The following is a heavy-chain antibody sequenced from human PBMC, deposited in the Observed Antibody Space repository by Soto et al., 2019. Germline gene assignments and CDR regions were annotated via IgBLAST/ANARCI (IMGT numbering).Heavy chain of an antibody. D-gene: IGHD2-8*01. J-gene: IGHJ6*03. Sequence: GGSLRLSCAASGFTFSNARMSWVRQAPGKGLEWVGRIKSKTDGGTTDYAAPVKGRFTISRDDSKNTLYLQMNSLKTEDTAVYYCTTQKTYEDYMDVWGKGTTVTVSS. CDR3: TTQKTYEDYMDV. CDR2: IKSKTDGGTT. V-gene: IGHV3-15*01. CDR1: GFTFSNAR.